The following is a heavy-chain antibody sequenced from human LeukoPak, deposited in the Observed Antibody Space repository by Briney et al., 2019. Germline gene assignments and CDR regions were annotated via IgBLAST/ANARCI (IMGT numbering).Heavy chain of an antibody. CDR2: INHSGST. CDR3: ARGFSRLPPGGY. J-gene: IGHJ4*02. D-gene: IGHD6-13*01. V-gene: IGHV4-39*07. CDR1: GGSISSSSYY. Sequence: SETLSLTCTVSGGSISSSSYYWGWIRQPPGKGLEWIGEINHSGSTNYNPSLKSRVTISVDTSKNQFSLKLSSVTAADTAVYYCARGFSRLPPGGYWGQGTLVTVSS.